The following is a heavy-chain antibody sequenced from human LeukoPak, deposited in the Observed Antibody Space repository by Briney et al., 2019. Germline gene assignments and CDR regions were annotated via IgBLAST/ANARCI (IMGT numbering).Heavy chain of an antibody. Sequence: GGSLRLSCAASGFTFSSYAMSWVRQAPGKGLEWVSAISGSGGSTYYADSVKGRFTISRDNSKNTLCLQMNSLRAEDTAVYYCAKGDEIIIAPSRSLYFDYWGQGTLVTVSS. CDR2: ISGSGGST. CDR1: GFTFSSYA. D-gene: IGHD6-13*01. V-gene: IGHV3-23*01. J-gene: IGHJ4*02. CDR3: AKGDEIIIAPSRSLYFDY.